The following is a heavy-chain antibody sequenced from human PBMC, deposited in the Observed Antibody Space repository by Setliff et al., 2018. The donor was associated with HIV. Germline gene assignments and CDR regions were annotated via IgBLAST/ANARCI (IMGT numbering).Heavy chain of an antibody. D-gene: IGHD4-4*01. Sequence: ASVKVSCKAFGGTFSSYAISWVRQAPGQGLEWMGGIIPIFGTANYAQKFQGRVTITADESTSTAYMELSSLRSEDTAVYYCARDRSNYVGLDAFDIWGQGTMVTV. V-gene: IGHV1-69*13. J-gene: IGHJ3*02. CDR2: IIPIFGTA. CDR3: ARDRSNYVGLDAFDI. CDR1: GGTFSSYA.